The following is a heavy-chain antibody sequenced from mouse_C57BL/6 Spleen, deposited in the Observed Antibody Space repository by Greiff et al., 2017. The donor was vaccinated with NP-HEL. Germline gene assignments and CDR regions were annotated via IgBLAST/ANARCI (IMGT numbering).Heavy chain of an antibody. CDR2: IYPRSGNT. CDR1: GYTFTSYG. J-gene: IGHJ4*01. V-gene: IGHV1-81*01. Sequence: QVQLKESGAELARPGASVKLSCKASGYTFTSYGISWVKQRTGQGLEWIGEIYPRSGNTYYNEKFKGKATLTADKSSSTAYMELRSLTSEDSAVYFCARFTTVDYYAMDYWGQGTSVTVSS. D-gene: IGHD1-1*01. CDR3: ARFTTVDYYAMDY.